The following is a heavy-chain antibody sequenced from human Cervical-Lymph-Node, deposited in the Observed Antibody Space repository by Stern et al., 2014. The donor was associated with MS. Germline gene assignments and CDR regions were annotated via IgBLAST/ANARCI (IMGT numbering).Heavy chain of an antibody. Sequence: QVQLQESGPGLVKPSQTLSLTCTVSGDSISSGNYYWSWIRQPAGKGLEWIGRIYSSGTTYYNPSLRSRVTISIDKSNNQFSLKRVSVTATDTAVYYCATQGRALAPDWGQGTLVTVSS. CDR3: ATQGRALAPD. V-gene: IGHV4-61*02. CDR1: GDSISSGNYY. CDR2: IYSSGTT. J-gene: IGHJ4*02.